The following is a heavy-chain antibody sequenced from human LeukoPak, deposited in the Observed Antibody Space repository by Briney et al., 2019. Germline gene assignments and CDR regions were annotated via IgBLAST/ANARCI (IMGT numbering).Heavy chain of an antibody. D-gene: IGHD1-26*01. Sequence: SETLSLTCTVSGGSISSGSYYWSWIRQPAGKGLEWIGRIYTSGSTNYNPSLKSRVTISVDTSKNQFSLKLSSVTAADTAVYYCARLGGSYYRFRAFDIWGQGTMVTVSS. J-gene: IGHJ3*02. CDR1: GGSISSGSYY. CDR3: ARLGGSYYRFRAFDI. CDR2: IYTSGST. V-gene: IGHV4-61*02.